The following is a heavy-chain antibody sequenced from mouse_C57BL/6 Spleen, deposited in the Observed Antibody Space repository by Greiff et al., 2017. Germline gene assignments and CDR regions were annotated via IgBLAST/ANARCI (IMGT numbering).Heavy chain of an antibody. V-gene: IGHV1-4*01. J-gene: IGHJ1*03. D-gene: IGHD1-1*01. CDR3: ARRGGSSFDWYFDV. CDR2: INPRSGYT. Sequence: QVQLQQSGAELARPGASVKMSCKASGYTFTSYTMHWVKQRPGQGLEWIGYINPRSGYTKYNQKFKDKATLPADKSSSTAYMQLSSLTSEDSAVYYGARRGGSSFDWYFDVWGTGTTVTVSS. CDR1: GYTFTSYT.